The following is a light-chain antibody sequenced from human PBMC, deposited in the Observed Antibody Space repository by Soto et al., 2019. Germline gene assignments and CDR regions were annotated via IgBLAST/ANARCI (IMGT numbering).Light chain of an antibody. CDR2: EDS. CDR1: SSDVGSYNL. CDR3: CSYAGSSTDG. Sequence: QSVLTQPASVSGSPGQSITISCTGSSSDVGSYNLVSWYQQHPDKAPKLMIYEDSKRPSGVSNRFSGSKSGNTASLTISGLQADDEADYYCCSYAGSSTDGFGTGTKVTVL. J-gene: IGLJ1*01. V-gene: IGLV2-23*01.